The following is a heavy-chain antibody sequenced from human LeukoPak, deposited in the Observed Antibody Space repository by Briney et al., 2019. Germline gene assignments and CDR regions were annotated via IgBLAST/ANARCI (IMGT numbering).Heavy chain of an antibody. V-gene: IGHV3-21*01. CDR2: ISRSSDYI. CDR3: ARGSDQYYFDSSGSNPFDY. CDR1: GFTFTSYV. J-gene: IGHJ4*02. D-gene: IGHD3-22*01. Sequence: GGSLRLSCAASGFTFTSYVINWVRRAPGKGLEWLSSISRSSDYIYYADSVRGRFTISRDNAKNSLYLQMNSLRAEDTAVYYCARGSDQYYFDSSGSNPFDYWGQGTLVTVSS.